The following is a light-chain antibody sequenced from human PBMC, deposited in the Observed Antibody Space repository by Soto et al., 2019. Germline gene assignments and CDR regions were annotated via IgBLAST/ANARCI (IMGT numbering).Light chain of an antibody. V-gene: IGKV1-5*01. Sequence: DIPMTQSHSTLSESVVDRVNITCRASQSISSWLAWYQQKPGKAPKLLIYDASSLESGVPSRFSGSGSGTEFTLTISSLQPDDFATYYCQQYNSYSLAFGQGTKVDIK. CDR1: QSISSW. J-gene: IGKJ1*01. CDR2: DAS. CDR3: QQYNSYSLA.